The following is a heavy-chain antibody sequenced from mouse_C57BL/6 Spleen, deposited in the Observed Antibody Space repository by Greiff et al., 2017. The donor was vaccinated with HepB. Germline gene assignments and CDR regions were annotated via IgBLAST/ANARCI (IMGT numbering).Heavy chain of an antibody. CDR3: ARELWSYSGAMDY. CDR2: INYDGSST. Sequence: EVKLVESEGGLVQPGSSMKLSCTASGFTFSDYYMAWVRQVPEKGLEWVANINYDGSSTYYLDSLKSRFIISRDNAKNILYLQMSSLKSEDTATYYCARELWSYSGAMDYWGQGTSVTVSS. CDR1: GFTFSDYY. J-gene: IGHJ4*01. V-gene: IGHV5-16*01. D-gene: IGHD1-1*02.